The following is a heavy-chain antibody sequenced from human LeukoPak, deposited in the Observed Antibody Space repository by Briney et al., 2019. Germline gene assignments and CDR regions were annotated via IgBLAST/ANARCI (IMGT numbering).Heavy chain of an antibody. CDR3: ARDRDGKDY. Sequence: GGSLRLSCAASGFAFITYWMSWVRRAPGKGLEWVANIGEDGTETHHVDSVRGRFTISRDNAKNSVFLQMNSLRAEDTAVYYCARDRDGKDYWGQGTLVTVSS. CDR2: IGEDGTET. J-gene: IGHJ4*02. D-gene: IGHD1-1*01. CDR1: GFAFITYW. V-gene: IGHV3-7*03.